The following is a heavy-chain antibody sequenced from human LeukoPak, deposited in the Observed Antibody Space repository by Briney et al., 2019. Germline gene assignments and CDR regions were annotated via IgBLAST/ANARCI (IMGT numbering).Heavy chain of an antibody. Sequence: PSETLSLTCTVSGGSISSSSYYWGWIRQPPGKGLEWIGSIYYSGSTYYNPSLKSRVTISVDTSKNQFSLKLSSVTAADTAVYYCARNRYGDYDWAFDYWGQGTLVTVSS. D-gene: IGHD4-17*01. J-gene: IGHJ4*02. CDR3: ARNRYGDYDWAFDY. V-gene: IGHV4-39*01. CDR2: IYYSGST. CDR1: GGSISSSSYY.